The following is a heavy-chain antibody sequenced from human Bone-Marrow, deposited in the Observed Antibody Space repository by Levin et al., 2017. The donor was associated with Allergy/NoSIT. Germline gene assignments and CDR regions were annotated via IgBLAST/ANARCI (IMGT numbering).Heavy chain of an antibody. D-gene: IGHD5-18*01. CDR3: TRGGVETAMALFDY. V-gene: IGHV3-30-3*01. CDR1: GFTFRSAA. Sequence: GGSLRLSCAVSGFTFRSAAMDWVRQAPGKGLEWVAVISYDATEKYFADSVKGRFTISRDNSKNTLYLQLNSLREDDTALYYCTRGGVETAMALFDYWGHGTLVTVSS. CDR2: ISYDATEK. J-gene: IGHJ4*01.